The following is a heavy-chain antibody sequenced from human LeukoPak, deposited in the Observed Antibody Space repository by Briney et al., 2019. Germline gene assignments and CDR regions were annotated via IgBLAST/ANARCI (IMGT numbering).Heavy chain of an antibody. J-gene: IGHJ4*02. V-gene: IGHV4-34*01. CDR2: INHSGST. CDR3: ASGGWYRGY. D-gene: IGHD6-19*01. CDR1: GGSFSDYY. Sequence: SETLSLTCAVYGGSFSDYYWTWIRQPPGKGLEWIGEINHSGSTNYNPSLKSRVTISVDTSKNQFSLKLTSVTAADTAVYYCASGGWYRGYWGQGTLVTVSS.